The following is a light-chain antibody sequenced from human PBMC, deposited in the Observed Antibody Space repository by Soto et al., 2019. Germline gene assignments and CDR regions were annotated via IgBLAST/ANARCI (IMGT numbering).Light chain of an antibody. V-gene: IGKV1-5*03. J-gene: IGKJ1*01. Sequence: DIQMTESPSTLSASVVDRVSITCRASQSISRYLAWYQQKPGKAPKLLIYKASSLESGVPSRFSGSGSGTEFTLTISSLEPDDFATYHCQQYNSYSVPSFGQGTKVDIK. CDR1: QSISRY. CDR2: KAS. CDR3: QQYNSYSVPS.